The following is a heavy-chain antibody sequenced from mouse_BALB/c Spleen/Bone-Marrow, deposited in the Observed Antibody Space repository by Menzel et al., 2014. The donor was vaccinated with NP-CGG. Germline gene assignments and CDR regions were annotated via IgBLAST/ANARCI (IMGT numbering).Heavy chain of an antibody. CDR2: IDPANGST. J-gene: IGHJ1*01. Sequence: SCTASGFNIKDTYMHWVKQRPEQGLEWIGRIDPANGSTKYDPKFQGKATITADTSSNTAYLHLSSLTSEDTAVYYCASYRYGWYFDVWGAGTTVTVSS. CDR1: GFNIKDTY. V-gene: IGHV14-3*02. D-gene: IGHD2-14*01. CDR3: ASYRYGWYFDV.